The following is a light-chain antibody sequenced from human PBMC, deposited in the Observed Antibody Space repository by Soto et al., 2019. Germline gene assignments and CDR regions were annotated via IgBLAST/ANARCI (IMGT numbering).Light chain of an antibody. CDR2: EAS. J-gene: IGKJ3*01. Sequence: EVVLTQSPATLSLSTGEGAALSCRASQSVRDFLAWYQQKPGQVPRLLIYEASRRATGIPARFSGSGSGTDFTLVISSLEPEDFAVYYCQQYVATPRTFGPGTKVDIK. CDR3: QQYVATPRT. CDR1: QSVRDF. V-gene: IGKV3-11*01.